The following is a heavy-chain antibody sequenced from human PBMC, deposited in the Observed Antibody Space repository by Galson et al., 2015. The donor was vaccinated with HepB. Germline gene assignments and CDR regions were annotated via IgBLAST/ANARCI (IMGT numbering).Heavy chain of an antibody. D-gene: IGHD5/OR15-5a*01. CDR1: GFSFNYAW. V-gene: IGHV3-15*01. CDR3: IPSIAIRESTGMAV. Sequence: SLRLSCAPSGFSFNYAWMTWVRQAPGKGLEWVGRIKSETDGRATEYAAPVKGRFTISRDDSKNTVFLQMHSLKTEDTAVYYCIPSIAIRESTGMAVWGQGTTVTISS. CDR2: IKSETDGRAT. J-gene: IGHJ6*02.